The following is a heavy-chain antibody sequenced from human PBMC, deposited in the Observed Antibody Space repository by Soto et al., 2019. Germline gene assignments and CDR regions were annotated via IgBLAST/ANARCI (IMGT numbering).Heavy chain of an antibody. CDR3: ARESEDLTSNFDY. J-gene: IGHJ4*02. CDR2: ISSTTNYI. Sequence: LRLSCAASGFTFTRYSMNWVRQAPGKGLEWDSSISSTTNYIYYGDSMKGRFTISRDNGKNSLYLEIHSLRAEDTAVYYCARESEDLTSNFDYWGQGTLVTVSS. CDR1: GFTFTRYS. V-gene: IGHV3-21*06.